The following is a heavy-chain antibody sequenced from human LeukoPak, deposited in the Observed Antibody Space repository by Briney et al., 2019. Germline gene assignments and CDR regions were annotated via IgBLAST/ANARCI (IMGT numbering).Heavy chain of an antibody. V-gene: IGHV3-23*01. Sequence: GGSLRLSCAASGFTVSSNYMSWVRQAPGKGLEWVSSITGSGFNTFYADFVKGRFTTSRDNSKNTLYLQMSSLRAEDTAVYYCVKEGMTAVDYWGQGTLVTVSS. CDR2: ITGSGFNT. CDR3: VKEGMTAVDY. CDR1: GFTVSSNY. J-gene: IGHJ4*02. D-gene: IGHD2-21*02.